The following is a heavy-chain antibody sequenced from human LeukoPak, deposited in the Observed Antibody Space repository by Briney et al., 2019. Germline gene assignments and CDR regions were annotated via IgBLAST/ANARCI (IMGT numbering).Heavy chain of an antibody. Sequence: PGGSLSLSCAASGFTFNSYAMSWVRQAPGKGLEWVSGISGGGVGTYYADAVKGRFTISRDNSKNTLFLQMNSLRAEDTAVYYCAARNSNGWYWDYWGQGTLVTVS. J-gene: IGHJ4*02. CDR1: GFTFNSYA. D-gene: IGHD6-19*01. CDR2: ISGGGVGT. CDR3: AARNSNGWYWDY. V-gene: IGHV3-23*01.